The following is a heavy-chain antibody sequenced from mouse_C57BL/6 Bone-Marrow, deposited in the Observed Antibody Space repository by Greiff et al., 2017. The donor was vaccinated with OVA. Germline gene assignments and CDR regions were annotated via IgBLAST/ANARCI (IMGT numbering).Heavy chain of an antibody. J-gene: IGHJ3*01. D-gene: IGHD2-4*01. CDR1: GFSFNTYA. CDR2: IRSKSNNYAT. CDR3: VSPYDYDSGAWFAY. Sequence: DVMLVESGGGLVQPKGSLKLSCAASGFSFNTYAMNWVRQAPGKGLEWVARIRSKSNNYATYYADSVKDRFTISRDDSESMLYLQMNNLKTEDTAMYYCVSPYDYDSGAWFAYWGQGTLVTVSA. V-gene: IGHV10-1*01.